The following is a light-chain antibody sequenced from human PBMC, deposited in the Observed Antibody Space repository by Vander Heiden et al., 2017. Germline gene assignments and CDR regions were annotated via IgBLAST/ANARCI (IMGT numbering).Light chain of an antibody. CDR2: EVI. J-gene: IGLJ3*02. CDR3: SSYAGTDNFALV. V-gene: IGLV2-8*01. Sequence: QTALSQPPSASRSPGQSDTISCTGTSSDVGGHNYFPGYQHHPGKAPNLMISEVIKRPSGFPDPFSGSKSGNTASLTVSGLQAEDEADYYCSSYAGTDNFALVFGGGTKLTVL. CDR1: SSDVGGHNY.